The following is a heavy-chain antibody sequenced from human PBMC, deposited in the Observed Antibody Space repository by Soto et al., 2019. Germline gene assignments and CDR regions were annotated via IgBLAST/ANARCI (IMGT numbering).Heavy chain of an antibody. CDR3: ANEPPLGYDSSGSDGYFGY. V-gene: IGHV3-23*01. CDR1: GFTFSSYA. D-gene: IGHD3-22*01. J-gene: IGHJ4*02. Sequence: GGSLRLSCAASGFTFSSYAMSWVRQAPGKGLEWVSAISGSGGSTYYADSVKGRFTISRDNSKNTLYLQMNSLRAEDTAVYYCANEPPLGYDSSGSDGYFGYWGQGTLVTVSS. CDR2: ISGSGGST.